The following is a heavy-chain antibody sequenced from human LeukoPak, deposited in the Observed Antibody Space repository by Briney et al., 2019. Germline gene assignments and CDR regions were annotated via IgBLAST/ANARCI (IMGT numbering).Heavy chain of an antibody. Sequence: SSETLSLTCAVYGGSFSGYYWSWIRQPPGKGLEWIGEINHSGSTNYNPSLKSRVTISVDTSKNQLSLKLSSVTAADTAVYYCARWVRSSSGAYFGYWGQGTLVTVSP. CDR2: INHSGST. V-gene: IGHV4-34*01. CDR3: ARWVRSSSGAYFGY. D-gene: IGHD6-6*01. CDR1: GGSFSGYY. J-gene: IGHJ4*02.